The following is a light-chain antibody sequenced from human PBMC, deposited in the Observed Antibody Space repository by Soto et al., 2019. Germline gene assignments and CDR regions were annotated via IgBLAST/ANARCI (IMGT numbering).Light chain of an antibody. V-gene: IGKV3-20*01. CDR3: EQYGSSPRT. J-gene: IGKJ1*01. CDR2: GVS. Sequence: EVVLTQSPGTLSLSQGERATLSCRASQSVSSNYFAWYQQKPGQAPRLLIYGVSSRATGIPDRFSGSGSGTDFTLTISRLEPEDFAVYYCEQYGSSPRTFGQRTKVDIK. CDR1: QSVSSNY.